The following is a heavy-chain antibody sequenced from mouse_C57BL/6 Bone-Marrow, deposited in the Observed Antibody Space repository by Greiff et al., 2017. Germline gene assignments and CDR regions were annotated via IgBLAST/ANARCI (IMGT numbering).Heavy chain of an antibody. Sequence: QVQLQQPGAELVRPGTSVKLSCKASGYTFTSYWMHWVKQRPGQGLEWIGVIDPSDSYTNYNEKFKSKATLTVDKSSSTAYMQLSSLTSEDSAVYYCARRLDYWGQGTTLTVSS. CDR1: GYTFTSYW. J-gene: IGHJ2*01. CDR3: ARRLDY. V-gene: IGHV1-59*01. CDR2: IDPSDSYT.